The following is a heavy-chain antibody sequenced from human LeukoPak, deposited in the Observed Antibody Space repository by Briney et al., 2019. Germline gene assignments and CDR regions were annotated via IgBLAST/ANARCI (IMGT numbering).Heavy chain of an antibody. Sequence: GGSLRLSCAASGFTFSSYSMNWVRQAPGKGLEWVSSISSSSSYIYYADSVKGRFTISRDNAKNSLYLQMNSLRAEDTAVYYCARDPNLYSSGWYWFDPWGQGTLVTVSS. CDR2: ISSSSSYI. J-gene: IGHJ5*02. D-gene: IGHD6-19*01. V-gene: IGHV3-21*01. CDR3: ARDPNLYSSGWYWFDP. CDR1: GFTFSSYS.